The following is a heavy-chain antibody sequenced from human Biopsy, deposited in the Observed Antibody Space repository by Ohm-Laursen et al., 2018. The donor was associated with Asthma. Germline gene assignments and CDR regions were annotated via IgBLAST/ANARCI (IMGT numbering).Heavy chain of an antibody. CDR3: ARGDSSGWSHYYFDY. D-gene: IGHD6-19*01. CDR2: IYSGGTS. Sequence: SLRLSCAASGFTVSRDHMFWVRQAPGKGLEWVSVIYSGGTSHTADSVRGRFTISRDFSKNTLHLQMHSLRVEDTAVYYCARGDSSGWSHYYFDYWGQGTLVNVSS. J-gene: IGHJ4*02. V-gene: IGHV3-53*01. CDR1: GFTVSRDH.